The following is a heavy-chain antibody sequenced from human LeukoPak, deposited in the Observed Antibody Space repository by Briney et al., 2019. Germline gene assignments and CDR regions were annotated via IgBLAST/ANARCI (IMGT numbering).Heavy chain of an antibody. CDR3: ARAVAGTFGESRTGDFDY. CDR2: ISYDGSNK. J-gene: IGHJ4*01. CDR1: GFTFSSIA. V-gene: IGHV3-30-3*01. D-gene: IGHD6-19*01. Sequence: GGSLTLSCAAAGFTFSSIAMHWVRQAPGKGLEWVAVISYDGSNKYYAASVKGRFTISRDNSKNTLYLQMNSLRAEDTAVYYCARAVAGTFGESRTGDFDYWGQGTLVTVSS.